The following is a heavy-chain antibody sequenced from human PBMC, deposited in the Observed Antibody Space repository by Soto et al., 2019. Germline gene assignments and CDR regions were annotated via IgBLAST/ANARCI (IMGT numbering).Heavy chain of an antibody. CDR3: TTYFTYSSRY. CDR1: GCTFTQAW. J-gene: IGHJ4*02. CDR2: IKSKTEGGPP. Sequence: LSRASSGCTFTQAWGTWVRQAPGKGLEWVGRIKSKTEGGPPDYAAPVKGSFTISRDDSKKTLYLHMNSLTAEDTAVYYGTTYFTYSSRYWGQGALVTVSS. V-gene: IGHV3-15*01. D-gene: IGHD6-13*01.